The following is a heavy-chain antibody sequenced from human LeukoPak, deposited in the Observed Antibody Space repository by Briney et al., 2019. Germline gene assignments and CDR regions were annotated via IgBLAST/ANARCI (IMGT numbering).Heavy chain of an antibody. J-gene: IGHJ4*02. CDR2: INHSGST. CDR3: ARGRGRYYYDSSGRREFDY. V-gene: IGHV4-34*01. D-gene: IGHD3-22*01. CDR1: GGSFSGYY. Sequence: SETLSFTCAVYGGSFSGYYWSWIRQPPGKGLEWIGEINHSGSTNYNPSLKSRVTISVDTSNNQFSLKLSSVTAADTAVYYCARGRGRYYYDSSGRREFDYWGQGTLVTVSS.